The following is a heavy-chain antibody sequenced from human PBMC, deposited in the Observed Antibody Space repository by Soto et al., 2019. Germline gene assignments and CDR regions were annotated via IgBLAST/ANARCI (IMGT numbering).Heavy chain of an antibody. J-gene: IGHJ6*02. CDR1: GYTFTSYA. Sequence: GASVKVSCKASGYTFTSYAMNWVRQAPGQGLEWMGWINTNTGNPTYAQGFTGRFVFSLDTSVSTAYLQICSLKAEDTAVYYCARVTYGDSYYYYYGMDVWGQGTTVTVSS. CDR3: ARVTYGDSYYYYYGMDV. V-gene: IGHV7-4-1*01. D-gene: IGHD4-17*01. CDR2: INTNTGNP.